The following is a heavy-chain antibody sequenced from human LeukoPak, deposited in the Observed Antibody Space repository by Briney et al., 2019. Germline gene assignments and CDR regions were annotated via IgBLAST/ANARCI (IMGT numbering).Heavy chain of an antibody. CDR2: ISSSSSYI. D-gene: IGHD6-19*01. V-gene: IGHV3-21*01. Sequence: GGSLRLSCAASGFTFSSYSMNWVRQAPGKGLEWVSSISSSSSYIYYADSVKGRFTISRDNAKNSLYQQMNSLRAEDTAVYYCARGLAVAGAIIDYWGQGTLVTVSS. CDR3: ARGLAVAGAIIDY. CDR1: GFTFSSYS. J-gene: IGHJ4*02.